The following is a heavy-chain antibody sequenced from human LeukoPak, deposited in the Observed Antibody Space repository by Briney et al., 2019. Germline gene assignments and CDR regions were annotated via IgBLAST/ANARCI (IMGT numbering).Heavy chain of an antibody. D-gene: IGHD1-14*01. CDR2: ISSGGGGT. J-gene: IGHJ4*02. CDR3: VRYTDSSYPD. Sequence: AGGSLRLSCSASGFIFTPYAMHWVRQAPGKGLEYVSAISSGGGGTYYTDSVKGRFTISRDNSKSTLYLQMSSLRPEDTAVYYCVRYTDSSYPDWGQGTLVTVSS. CDR1: GFIFTPYA. V-gene: IGHV3-64D*06.